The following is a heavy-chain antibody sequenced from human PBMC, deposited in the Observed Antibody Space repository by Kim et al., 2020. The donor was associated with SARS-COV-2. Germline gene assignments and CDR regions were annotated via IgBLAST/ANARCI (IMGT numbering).Heavy chain of an antibody. V-gene: IGHV1-8*01. CDR2: NT. Sequence: NTGYAQKFQGRVTMTRNTFISTAYMELSSLRSEDTAVYYCARVTGGWFDTWGQGSLVTVSS. D-gene: IGHD2-8*02. J-gene: IGHJ5*02. CDR3: ARVTGGWFDT.